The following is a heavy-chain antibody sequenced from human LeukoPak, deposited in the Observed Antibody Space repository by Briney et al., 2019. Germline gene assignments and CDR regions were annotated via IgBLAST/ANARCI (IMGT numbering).Heavy chain of an antibody. J-gene: IGHJ6*04. D-gene: IGHD2-21*01. CDR2: INPSGGST. Sequence: ASVKVSCKASRYTFASYSVHWVRQAPGQGLEWMGIINPSGGSTSYAQKFQGRVTMTRDTSTSTVYLELSSLRSEDTAVYYCARHSHMDVWGTGTTFTVSS. CDR3: ARHSHMDV. CDR1: RYTFASYS. V-gene: IGHV1-46*01.